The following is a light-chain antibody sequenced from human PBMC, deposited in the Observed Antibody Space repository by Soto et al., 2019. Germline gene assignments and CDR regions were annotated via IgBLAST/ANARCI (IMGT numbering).Light chain of an antibody. CDR3: QHYNSYSEA. V-gene: IGKV1-5*03. CDR1: QTISSW. J-gene: IGKJ1*01. CDR2: KAS. Sequence: DIQMTQSPSTLSGSVGDRVTITCRASQTISSWLAWYQQKPGKAPKLLIYKASTLKSGVPSRFSGSGSGTEFTLTISSLQPDDFATYYCQHYNSYSEAFGQGTKADFK.